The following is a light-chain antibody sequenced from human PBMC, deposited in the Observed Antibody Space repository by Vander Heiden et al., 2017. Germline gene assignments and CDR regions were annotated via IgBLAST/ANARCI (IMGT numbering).Light chain of an antibody. J-gene: IGLJ1*01. Sequence: QSVLTQPPSASGTPGQRVTISCSGSSSTIGSKTVNWYQQLPGTAPKLLIYSKNQRPSGVPDRFSGSKSDTSASLAISGLQSEDEADYYCAAWDDSLNGRYVFGTGTKVTVL. CDR1: SSTIGSKT. CDR2: SKN. CDR3: AAWDDSLNGRYV. V-gene: IGLV1-44*01.